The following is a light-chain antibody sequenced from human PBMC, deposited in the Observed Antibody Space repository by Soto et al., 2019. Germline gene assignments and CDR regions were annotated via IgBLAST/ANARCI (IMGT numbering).Light chain of an antibody. Sequence: DIQMTQSPSSLSASVGDRVTITCRASQEINNFLAWYQQRPGKVPKLLIFGASTLQSGVPSRFSGSGYGTDFTLTISSLQPEDVATYYCQKYDRDPPGTFGQGTKVDIK. CDR1: QEINNF. CDR2: GAS. J-gene: IGKJ1*01. V-gene: IGKV1-27*01. CDR3: QKYDRDPPGT.